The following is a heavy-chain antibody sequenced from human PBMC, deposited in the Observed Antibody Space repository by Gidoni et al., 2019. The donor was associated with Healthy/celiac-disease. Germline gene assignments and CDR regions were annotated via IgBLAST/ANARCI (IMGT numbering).Heavy chain of an antibody. J-gene: IGHJ2*01. CDR2: IWYDGSNK. CDR1: GFNFRSYG. V-gene: IGHV3-33*01. Sequence: QVQLVESGGSVVQPGRSLRLTCAASGFNFRSYGMHWVRQAPGKGLAWVAVIWYDGSNKYYADSVKGRFTISRDNSQNTLYLQRNSLRAEDTAVYYCARECPLGYFDLLGRGTLVTVSS. CDR3: ARECPLGYFDL.